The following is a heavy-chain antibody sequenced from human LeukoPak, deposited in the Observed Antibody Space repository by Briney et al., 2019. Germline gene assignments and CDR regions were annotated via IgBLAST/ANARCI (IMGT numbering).Heavy chain of an antibody. CDR3: ATDSTYYYGSGSSGPHYFDY. Sequence: GRSLRLSCAASGFTFSSYAMHWVRQAPGKGLEWVAVISYDGSNKYYADSVKGRFTISRDNSENTLYLQMNSLRPEDTAAYYCATDSTYYYGSGSSGPHYFDYWGQGTLVTVSS. D-gene: IGHD3-10*01. CDR2: ISYDGSNK. CDR1: GFTFSSYA. J-gene: IGHJ4*02. V-gene: IGHV3-30*17.